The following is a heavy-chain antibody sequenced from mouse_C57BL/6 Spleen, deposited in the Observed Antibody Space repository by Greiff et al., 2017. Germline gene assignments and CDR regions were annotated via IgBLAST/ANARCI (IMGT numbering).Heavy chain of an antibody. CDR3: ARGRFHYYGSSYQYYFDY. J-gene: IGHJ2*01. CDR2: INPSNGGT. Sequence: QVQLQQPGTELVKPGASVKLSCKASGYTFTSYWMHWVKQSPGQGLEWIGNINPSNGGTNYNEKFKSKATLTVDKSSSTAYMQLSSLTSEDSAVYYCARGRFHYYGSSYQYYFDYWGQGTTLTVSS. V-gene: IGHV1-53*01. D-gene: IGHD1-1*01. CDR1: GYTFTSYW.